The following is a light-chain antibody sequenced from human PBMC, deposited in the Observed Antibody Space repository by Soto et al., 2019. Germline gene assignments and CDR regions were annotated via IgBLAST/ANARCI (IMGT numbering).Light chain of an antibody. Sequence: DIQMTQSPSTLSAAVGDRVTITCRASQRISSWLAWYQQKPWKAPKLLIYDASGLESGVPSRFSGSGSGTEFTRQISILQPDDFATYYCQPYTSYPWTFCQGTQVELK. CDR2: DAS. J-gene: IGKJ1*01. CDR3: QPYTSYPWT. CDR1: QRISSW. V-gene: IGKV1-5*01.